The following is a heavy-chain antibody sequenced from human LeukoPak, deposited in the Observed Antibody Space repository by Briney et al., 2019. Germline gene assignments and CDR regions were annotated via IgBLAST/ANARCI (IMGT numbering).Heavy chain of an antibody. CDR1: GFTFSSYA. CDR2: ISGSGGST. CDR3: AKEGRYYDSSGYYHRY. J-gene: IGHJ4*02. Sequence: GGSLRLSCAASGFTFSSYAMSWVRQAPGKGLEWVSAISGSGGSTYYADSVKGRFTISRDNSKNTLYLQMNSLRAEDTAVYYCAKEGRYYDSSGYYHRYWGQGTLVTVSS. V-gene: IGHV3-23*01. D-gene: IGHD3-22*01.